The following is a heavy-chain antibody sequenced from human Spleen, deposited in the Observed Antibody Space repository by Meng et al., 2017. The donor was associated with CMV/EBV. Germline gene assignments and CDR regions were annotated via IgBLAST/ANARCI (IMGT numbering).Heavy chain of an antibody. CDR2: INHSGST. Sequence: QVQLQQWGAGLLKPPEXLSLTCAVYGGSFSGYYWRWIRQPPGKGLGWIGEINHSGSTNYNPSLKSRVTISVDTSKNQFSLKLSSVTAADTAVYYCARIPSSSWQKAFDYWGQGTLVTVSS. D-gene: IGHD6-13*01. V-gene: IGHV4-34*01. J-gene: IGHJ4*02. CDR3: ARIPSSSWQKAFDY. CDR1: GGSFSGYY.